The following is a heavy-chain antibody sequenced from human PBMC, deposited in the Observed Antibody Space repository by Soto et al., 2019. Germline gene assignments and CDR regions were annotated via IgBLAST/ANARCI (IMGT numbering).Heavy chain of an antibody. J-gene: IGHJ3*02. D-gene: IGHD6-13*01. CDR1: GGSISSGGYY. V-gene: IGHV4-31*03. CDR3: ARDPEITGIAAAGTAFDI. CDR2: IYYSGST. Sequence: QVQLQESGPGLVKPSQTLSLTCTVSGGSISSGGYYWSWIRQHPGKGLEWIGYIYYSGSTYYNPSLKSRVTISVDTSKNQFSLKLSSVTAADTAVYYCARDPEITGIAAAGTAFDIWGQGTMVTVSS.